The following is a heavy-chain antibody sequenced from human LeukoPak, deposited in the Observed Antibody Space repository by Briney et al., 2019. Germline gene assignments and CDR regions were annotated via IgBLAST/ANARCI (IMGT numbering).Heavy chain of an antibody. CDR2: INHNGNVN. Sequence: GGSLRLSCAASGFTFSSYWMNWARQPPGKGLEWVASINHNGNVNYYVDSVKGRFTISRDNAKNSLYLQMSNLRAEDTAVYFCARGGGLDVWGQGATVTVSS. CDR1: GFTFSSYW. D-gene: IGHD3-16*01. J-gene: IGHJ6*02. CDR3: ARGGGLDV. V-gene: IGHV3-7*03.